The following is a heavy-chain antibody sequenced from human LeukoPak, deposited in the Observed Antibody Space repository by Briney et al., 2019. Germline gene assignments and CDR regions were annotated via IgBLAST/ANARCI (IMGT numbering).Heavy chain of an antibody. D-gene: IGHD2-21*01. CDR1: GFTFSDYS. CDR3: ARDTDWSFDY. J-gene: IGHJ4*02. CDR2: ISNNRSSV. Sequence: PGGSLRLSCATSGFTFSDYSMNWVRQAPGKGPEWISYISNNRSSVADSVKGRFTISRDNAENSLFLQMNSLRDEDTGVYYCARDTDWSFDYWGQGILVAVSS. V-gene: IGHV3-48*02.